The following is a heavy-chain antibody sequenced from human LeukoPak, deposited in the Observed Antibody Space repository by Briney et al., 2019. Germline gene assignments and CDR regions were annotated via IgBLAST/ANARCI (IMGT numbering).Heavy chain of an antibody. Sequence: GGSLRLSCAASGFTFSSYAMSWVRQAPGKRLEWVSAISGSGGSTYYADSVKGRFTISRDNSKNTLYLQMNSLGAEDTAVYYCAKDRNQLPIDYWGQGTLVTVSS. J-gene: IGHJ4*02. CDR3: AKDRNQLPIDY. D-gene: IGHD2-2*01. CDR1: GFTFSSYA. CDR2: ISGSGGST. V-gene: IGHV3-23*01.